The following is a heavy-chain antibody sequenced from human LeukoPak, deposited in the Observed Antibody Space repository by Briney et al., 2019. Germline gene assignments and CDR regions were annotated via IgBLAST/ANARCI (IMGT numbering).Heavy chain of an antibody. D-gene: IGHD4-17*01. CDR3: ARDRKKLYGDYGEDY. Sequence: PGGSLRLSCAASGFTFSSYSMNWVRQAPGKGLEWVSYISSSSSTIYYADSVKGRFTISRDNAKNSLYLQMNSLRAEDTAVYYSARDRKKLYGDYGEDYWGQGTLVTVSS. J-gene: IGHJ4*02. CDR2: ISSSSSTI. CDR1: GFTFSSYS. V-gene: IGHV3-48*01.